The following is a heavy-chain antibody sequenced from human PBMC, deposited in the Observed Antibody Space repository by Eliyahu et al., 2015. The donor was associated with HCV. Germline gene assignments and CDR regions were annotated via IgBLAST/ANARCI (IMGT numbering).Heavy chain of an antibody. CDR3: GRESTETTPGY. V-gene: IGHV3-7*03. Sequence: EVQLVESGGGLVQPGGSLRVSCAVSGFSVSGYWMFWVRQAPGKGLEWVANINQDESDINYVDSVRGRFIISTDSAKNSLFLQMNSLRAEDTAVYYCGRESTETTPGYWGQGTLVTVSS. CDR1: GFSVSGYW. CDR2: INQDESDI. J-gene: IGHJ4*02. D-gene: IGHD4-17*01.